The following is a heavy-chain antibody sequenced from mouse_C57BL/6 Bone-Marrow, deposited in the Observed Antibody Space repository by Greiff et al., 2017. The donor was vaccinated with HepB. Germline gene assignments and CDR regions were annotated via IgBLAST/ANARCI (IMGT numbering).Heavy chain of an antibody. CDR1: GYTFTDYY. CDR3: ARKVYYYDSSYNYFDY. Sequence: QVQLQQSGAELVRPGASVKLSCKASGYTFTDYYINWVKQRPGQGLEWIARIYPGSGNTYYNEKFKGKATLTAEKSSSTAYMQLSSLTSEDSAVYFCARKVYYYDSSYNYFDYWGQGTTLTVSS. CDR2: IYPGSGNT. J-gene: IGHJ2*01. V-gene: IGHV1-76*01. D-gene: IGHD1-1*01.